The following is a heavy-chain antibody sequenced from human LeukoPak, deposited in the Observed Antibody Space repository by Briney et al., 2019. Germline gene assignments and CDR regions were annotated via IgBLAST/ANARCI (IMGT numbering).Heavy chain of an antibody. CDR2: IYYTGRT. D-gene: IGHD3-22*01. J-gene: IGHJ1*01. Sequence: PSETLSLTCTVSGGYISSSSYYWGWIRQPPGKGPEWIGDIYYTGRTYYNSSLKSRLTVSIDTSKNHFSLKLASVSAADTAVYYCARRRYYDSTGYLDWGQGPLITVSS. CDR1: GGYISSSSYY. CDR3: ARRRYYDSTGYLD. V-gene: IGHV4-39*02.